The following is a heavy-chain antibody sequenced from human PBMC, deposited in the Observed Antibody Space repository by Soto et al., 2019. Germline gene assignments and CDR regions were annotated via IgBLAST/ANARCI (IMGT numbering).Heavy chain of an antibody. D-gene: IGHD3-22*01. CDR3: AREGGSYDSGGYLIRGAFDI. CDR2: IYFLGNT. V-gene: IGHV4-31*03. CDR1: VDSIRRIDYY. Sequence: RSLTCSVSVDSIRRIDYYWTWLRQHHEKGTDWIGNIYFLGNTYYSPSLESRLTISVDTSKNQFSLKLTSVTAADTAVYYCAREGGSYDSGGYLIRGAFDIWGQATMVTVSS. J-gene: IGHJ3*02.